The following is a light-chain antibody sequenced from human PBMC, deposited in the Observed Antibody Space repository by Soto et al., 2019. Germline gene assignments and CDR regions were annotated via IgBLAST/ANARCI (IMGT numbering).Light chain of an antibody. CDR3: QSYDSSLSGYVV. Sequence: QAVVTQPPSVSGAPGQRVTISCTGSSSNIGAGYDVHWYQQLPGTAPKLLIYGHSNRPSGVPDRFSGSKSGTSVSLAITGLQAEDEADYYGQSYDSSLSGYVVFGGGTKLTVL. CDR2: GHS. J-gene: IGLJ2*01. CDR1: SSNIGAGYD. V-gene: IGLV1-40*01.